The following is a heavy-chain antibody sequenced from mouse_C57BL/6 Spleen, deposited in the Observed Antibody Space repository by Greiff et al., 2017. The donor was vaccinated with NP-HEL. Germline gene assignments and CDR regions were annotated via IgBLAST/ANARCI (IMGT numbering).Heavy chain of an antibody. V-gene: IGHV3-6*01. D-gene: IGHD2-4*01. CDR1: GYSITSGYY. CDR2: ISYDGSN. CDR3: AREGKDYWFAD. Sequence: EVKLVESGPGLVKPSQSLSLTCSVTGYSITSGYYWNWIRQFPGNKLEWMGYISYDGSNNYNPSLKNRISITRDTSKNQFFLKLNSVTTEDTATYCCAREGKDYWFADWGKGTLVTVSA. J-gene: IGHJ3*01.